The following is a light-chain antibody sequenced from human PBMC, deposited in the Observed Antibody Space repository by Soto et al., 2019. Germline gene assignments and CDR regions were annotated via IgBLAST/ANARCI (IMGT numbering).Light chain of an antibody. CDR1: QSVSSSY. CDR2: GAS. CDR3: QQYGSSPE. J-gene: IGKJ1*01. V-gene: IGKV3-20*01. Sequence: EIVLTQSPGTLSLSPGERATLSCRASQSVSSSYLAWYQQKPGQAPRLLIYGASSRATGIPDRFSGSGSGTDFTLTISRLEPEDFAVYYCQQYGSSPEFGQGTKVDNK.